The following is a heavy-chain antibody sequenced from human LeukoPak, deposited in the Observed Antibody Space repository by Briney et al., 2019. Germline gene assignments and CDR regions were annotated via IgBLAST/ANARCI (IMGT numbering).Heavy chain of an antibody. CDR1: GFTFSNYI. D-gene: IGHD5-18*01. J-gene: IGHJ4*02. CDR3: ARDTAIWKFDY. V-gene: IGHV3-21*01. CDR2: ISTIGSYI. Sequence: GGSLRLSCAASGFTFSNYIMNWVRQAPGKGLEWVSSISTIGSYIYYADSVKGRFTISRDNAKNSLYLQMNSLRAEDTAVYYCARDTAIWKFDYWGQGTLVTVSS.